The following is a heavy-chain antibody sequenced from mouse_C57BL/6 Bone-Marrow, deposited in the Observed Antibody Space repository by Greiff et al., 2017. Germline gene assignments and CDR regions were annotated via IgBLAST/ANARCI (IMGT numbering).Heavy chain of an antibody. CDR2: IDPENGDT. CDR1: GFNFKDDY. Sequence: EVQLQQSGAELVRPGASVKLSCTASGFNFKDDYMHWVKQRPEQGLEWIGWIDPENGDTEYASKFQGKATITADTSSNTAYLQLSSLTSEDTAVDYCTGSEAWFAYWGQGTLVTVSA. V-gene: IGHV14-4*01. J-gene: IGHJ3*01. CDR3: TGSEAWFAY. D-gene: IGHD1-1*01.